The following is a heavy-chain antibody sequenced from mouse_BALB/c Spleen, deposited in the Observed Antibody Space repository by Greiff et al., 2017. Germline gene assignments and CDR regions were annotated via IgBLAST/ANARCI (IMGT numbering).Heavy chain of an antibody. CDR3: ARGSSYRYFDV. V-gene: IGHV5-12-2*01. CDR1: GFTFSSYT. CDR2: ISNGGGST. D-gene: IGHD1-1*01. J-gene: IGHJ1*01. Sequence: EVKLMESGGGLVQPGGSLKLSCAASGFTFSSYTMSWVRQTPEKRLEWVAYISNGGGSTYYPDTVKGRFTISRDNAKNTLYLQMSSLKSEDTAMYYCARGSSYRYFDVWGAGTTVTVSS.